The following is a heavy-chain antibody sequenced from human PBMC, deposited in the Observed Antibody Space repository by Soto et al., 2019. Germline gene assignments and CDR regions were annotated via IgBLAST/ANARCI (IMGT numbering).Heavy chain of an antibody. D-gene: IGHD3-9*01. J-gene: IGHJ6*02. CDR1: GGSISSYY. Sequence: QVQLQESGPGLVKPSETLSLTCTVSGGSISSYYWSWIRQPPGKGLEWIGYIYYSGSTNYNPSLKSRVTISVDTSKNQFSLKLSSVTAADTAVYYCARMGYFDLGGMDVWGQGTTVTVSS. V-gene: IGHV4-59*01. CDR2: IYYSGST. CDR3: ARMGYFDLGGMDV.